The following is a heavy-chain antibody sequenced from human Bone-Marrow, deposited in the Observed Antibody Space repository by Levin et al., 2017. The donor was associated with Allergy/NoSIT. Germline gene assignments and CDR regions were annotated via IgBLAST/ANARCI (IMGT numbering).Heavy chain of an antibody. CDR1: GMTFNSYG. Sequence: GESLKISCAASGMTFNSYGMTWVRQAPGKGLEWVSSISSAGGDVFTADSLRGRFSISRDNAKNSPYLHMNNLRVEDTAVYYCARDRYDFWSGYYLDYWGLGTLVIVSS. V-gene: IGHV3-21*01. CDR2: ISSAGGDV. CDR3: ARDRYDFWSGYYLDY. D-gene: IGHD3-3*01. J-gene: IGHJ4*02.